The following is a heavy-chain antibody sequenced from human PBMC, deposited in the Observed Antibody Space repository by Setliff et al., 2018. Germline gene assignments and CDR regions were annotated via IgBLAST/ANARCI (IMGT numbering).Heavy chain of an antibody. CDR2: INTNTGNP. CDR3: ARASRFGTTVYRGYYYMDV. CDR1: GYTFTTYA. V-gene: IGHV7-4-1*02. J-gene: IGHJ6*03. Sequence: GASVKVSCKTSGYTFTTYAISWMRQAPGQGLEWMGWINTNTGNPVYAQGFTGRFVFSLDTSVSTAYLQISSLKAEDTAVYYCARASRFGTTVYRGYYYMDVWGKGTTVTVSS. D-gene: IGHD4-4*01.